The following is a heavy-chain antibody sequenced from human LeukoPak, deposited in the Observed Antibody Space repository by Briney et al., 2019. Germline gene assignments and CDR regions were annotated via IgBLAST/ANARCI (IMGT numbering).Heavy chain of an antibody. J-gene: IGHJ4*02. Sequence: PGGSLRLSCAASGFTFSSYGMHWVRQAPGKGLEWVAFIRYDGSNKYYADSVKGRFTISRDNSKNTLYLQMNSLRAEDTAVYYCARDGFGVAVTGTYWGQGTLVTVSS. V-gene: IGHV3-30*02. D-gene: IGHD2-21*02. CDR1: GFTFSSYG. CDR3: ARDGFGVAVTGTY. CDR2: IRYDGSNK.